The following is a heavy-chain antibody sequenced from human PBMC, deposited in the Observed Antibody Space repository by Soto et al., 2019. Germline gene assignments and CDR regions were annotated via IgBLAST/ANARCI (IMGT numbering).Heavy chain of an antibody. D-gene: IGHD2-2*01. CDR1: GGSFSGYY. V-gene: IGHV4-34*01. J-gene: IGHJ4*02. Sequence: QVQLQQWGAGLLKPSETLSLTCAVYGGSFSGYYWSWIRQPPGKGLEWIGEINHSGSTNYNPSIKSRVTISVDTSKNQFSLKLSSVTAADTAVYYCARGRRIVLPAAMKVAFFDYWGQRTLVTVSS. CDR2: INHSGST. CDR3: ARGRRIVLPAAMKVAFFDY.